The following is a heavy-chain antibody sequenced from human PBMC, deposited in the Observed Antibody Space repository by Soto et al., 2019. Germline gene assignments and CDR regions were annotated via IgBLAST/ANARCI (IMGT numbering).Heavy chain of an antibody. J-gene: IGHJ6*02. D-gene: IGHD3-10*01. CDR1: GFTFSSYS. CDR3: ARDEGGLWFGELLYNYGMDV. Sequence: EVQLVESGGGLVKPGGSLRLSCAASGFTFSSYSMNWVRQAPGKGLEWVSSISSSSSYIYYADSVKGRFTISRDNAKNSLYLQMNSLRAEDTAVYYCARDEGGLWFGELLYNYGMDVWGQGTTVTVSS. V-gene: IGHV3-21*01. CDR2: ISSSSSYI.